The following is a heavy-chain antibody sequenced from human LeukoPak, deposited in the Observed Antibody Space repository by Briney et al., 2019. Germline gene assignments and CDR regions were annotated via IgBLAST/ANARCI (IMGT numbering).Heavy chain of an antibody. CDR2: ISGSGGST. V-gene: IGHV3-23*01. D-gene: IGHD3-10*01. Sequence: QSGGSLRLSCAASGFTFSSYAMSWVRQAPGKGLEWVSAISGSGGSTYYADSVKGRFTISRDNSKNTLYLQMNSLRAEDTAVYYCAKDDYYGSGSPRWGNGMDVWGQGTTVTVSS. CDR3: AKDDYYGSGSPRWGNGMDV. J-gene: IGHJ6*02. CDR1: GFTFSSYA.